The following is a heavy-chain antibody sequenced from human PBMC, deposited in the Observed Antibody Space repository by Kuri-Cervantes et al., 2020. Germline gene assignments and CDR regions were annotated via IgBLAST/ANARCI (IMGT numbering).Heavy chain of an antibody. Sequence: GSLRLSCTVSGGSISSSSYYWGWIRQPPGKGLEWIGSIYYSGSTYYNPSLKSRVTISVDTSKNQFSLKLSSVTAADTAVYYCAGGDRITMVRGVIAKRDYGMDVWGQGTTVTVSS. CDR2: IYYSGST. D-gene: IGHD3-10*01. V-gene: IGHV4-39*07. J-gene: IGHJ6*02. CDR1: GGSISSSSYY. CDR3: AGGDRITMVRGVIAKRDYGMDV.